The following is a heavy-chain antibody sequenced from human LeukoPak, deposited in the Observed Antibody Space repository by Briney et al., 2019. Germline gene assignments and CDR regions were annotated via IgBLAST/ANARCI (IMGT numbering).Heavy chain of an antibody. D-gene: IGHD3-3*01. Sequence: GASVKVSCKASGYTFTSYGISWVRQAPGQGLEWMGWISAYNGNTNYAQKLQGRVTMTTDTSTSTAYMELRSPRSDDTAVYYCARDSIFGVVRGNFDYWGQGTLVTVSS. CDR3: ARDSIFGVVRGNFDY. CDR1: GYTFTSYG. CDR2: ISAYNGNT. J-gene: IGHJ4*02. V-gene: IGHV1-18*01.